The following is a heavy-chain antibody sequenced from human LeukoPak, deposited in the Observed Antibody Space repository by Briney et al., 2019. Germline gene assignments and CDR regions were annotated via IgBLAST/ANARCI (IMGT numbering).Heavy chain of an antibody. Sequence: ASVKVSCKASGYTLTSYAINWVRQAPGQGLEWMGWMNTNTGSPTYAQGFTGRFVFSLDTSVSTTYLQITSLKAEDSAVYYCARDSRSLDMVRGAPYVFDIWGQGTMVTVSS. V-gene: IGHV7-4-1*02. CDR3: ARDSRSLDMVRGAPYVFDI. CDR2: MNTNTGSP. J-gene: IGHJ3*02. CDR1: GYTLTSYA. D-gene: IGHD3-10*01.